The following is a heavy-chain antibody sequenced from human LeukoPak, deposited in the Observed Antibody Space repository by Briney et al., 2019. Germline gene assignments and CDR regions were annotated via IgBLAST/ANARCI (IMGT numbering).Heavy chain of an antibody. CDR3: ARSRGSYFNY. V-gene: IGHV4-59*01. J-gene: IGHJ4*02. CDR2: IYYSGST. CDR1: GGSINSDY. Sequence: PSEALSLTCTVSGGSINSDYWSWVRQPPGKGLEWIGYIYYSGSTNYNPSLKSRVSISVDTSKNQFSLRLTSVTAADTAVYYCARSRGSYFNYWGQGTLVTVSS. D-gene: IGHD3-10*01.